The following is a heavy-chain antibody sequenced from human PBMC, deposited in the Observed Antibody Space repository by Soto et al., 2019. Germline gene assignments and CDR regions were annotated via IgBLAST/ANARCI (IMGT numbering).Heavy chain of an antibody. CDR3: ASPQDHSGYDLDY. D-gene: IGHD5-12*01. J-gene: IGHJ4*02. CDR2: INSDGSST. CDR1: GFTFSSYW. Sequence: TGGSLRLSCAASGFTFSSYWMHWVRQAPGKGLVWVSRINSDGSSTSYADSVKGRFTISRDNAKNTLYLQMNSLRAEDTAVYYCASPQDHSGYDLDYWGQGTLVTVSS. V-gene: IGHV3-74*01.